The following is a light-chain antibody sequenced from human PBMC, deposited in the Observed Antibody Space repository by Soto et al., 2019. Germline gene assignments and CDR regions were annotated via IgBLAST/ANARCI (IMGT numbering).Light chain of an antibody. CDR2: DVT. V-gene: IGLV2-14*03. CDR3: SSYTSDTTGV. J-gene: IGLJ1*01. Sequence: QSALTQPASVSGSPGQSIAISCTGTNSDVGGYNYVSWYQQHPGKAPKLMIYDVTTRPSGVSNRFSGSKSGNTAALTISGLQAEDEADYYCSSYTSDTTGVFGTGTKVTVL. CDR1: NSDVGGYNY.